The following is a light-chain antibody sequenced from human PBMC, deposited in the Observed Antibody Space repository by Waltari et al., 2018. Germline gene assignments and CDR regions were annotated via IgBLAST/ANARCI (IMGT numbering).Light chain of an antibody. Sequence: QSALTQPASVSGSPGQSITISCTGTTHDVGRYNYVSWYQHLPGKAPKLIIFEGSHRPSGLCNRFSGSQSGSTASLTISGLRADDAGDYYCHSFTDSNTFNFVFGPGTTVIVL. V-gene: IGLV2-14*01. CDR3: HSFTDSNTFNFV. CDR2: EGS. J-gene: IGLJ1*01. CDR1: THDVGRYNY.